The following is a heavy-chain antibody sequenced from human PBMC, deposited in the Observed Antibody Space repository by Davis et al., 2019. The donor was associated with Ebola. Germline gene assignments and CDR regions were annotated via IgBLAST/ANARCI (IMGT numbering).Heavy chain of an antibody. CDR3: AREGTYYYDT. D-gene: IGHD3-22*01. CDR2: ISSNGGST. J-gene: IGHJ4*02. CDR1: GFTFSSYA. Sequence: GESLKISCSASGFTFSSYAMHWVRQAPGKGLEYVSAISSNGGSTYYADSVKGRFTISRDNAKNSLYLQMNSLRDEDTAVYYCAREGTYYYDTWGQGTLVTVSS. V-gene: IGHV3-64*04.